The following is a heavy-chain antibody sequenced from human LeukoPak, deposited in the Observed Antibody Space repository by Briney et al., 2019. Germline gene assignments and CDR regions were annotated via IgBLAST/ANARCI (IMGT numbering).Heavy chain of an antibody. CDR3: ARGGGGYSYDLLVGYYFDQ. V-gene: IGHV4-59*12. J-gene: IGHJ4*02. CDR2: IYFDGST. CDR1: GDSISRYY. D-gene: IGHD5-18*01. Sequence: SETLSLTCTVSGDSISRYYWSWIRQPPGKGLEWIGYIYFDGSTNHSPSLKSRVTMSVDTSKNQFSLKLNSVTAADTAVYYCARGGGGYSYDLLVGYYFDQWGQGTLVTVSS.